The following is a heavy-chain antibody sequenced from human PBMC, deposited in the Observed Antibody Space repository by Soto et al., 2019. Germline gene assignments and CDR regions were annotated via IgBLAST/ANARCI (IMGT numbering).Heavy chain of an antibody. CDR2: IKQDGSEK. J-gene: IGHJ4*02. D-gene: IGHD3-10*01. Sequence: GGSLRLSCAASGFTFSSYWMSWVRQAPGKGLEWVANIKQDGSEKYYVDSVKGRFTISRDNAKNSLYLQMNSLRAEDTAVYYCARGPFFPYYYGSGSYYYHDYWGQGTLVTVSS. CDR3: ARGPFFPYYYGSGSYYYHDY. V-gene: IGHV3-7*01. CDR1: GFTFSSYW.